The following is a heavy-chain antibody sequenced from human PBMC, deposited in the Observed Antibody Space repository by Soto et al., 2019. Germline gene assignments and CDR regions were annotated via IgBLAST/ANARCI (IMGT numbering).Heavy chain of an antibody. J-gene: IGHJ4*02. D-gene: IGHD3-10*01. CDR1: GGSISSGDYY. Sequence: PWETLSLTCTVSGGSISSGDYYWSWIRQPPGKGLEWIGYIFYSGSTYYNPSLKSRVTISVDTSKNQSSLKLSSVTAADTAVYYCARVPQSLLYYFDYWGQGTLVTVSS. V-gene: IGHV4-30-4*01. CDR3: ARVPQSLLYYFDY. CDR2: IFYSGST.